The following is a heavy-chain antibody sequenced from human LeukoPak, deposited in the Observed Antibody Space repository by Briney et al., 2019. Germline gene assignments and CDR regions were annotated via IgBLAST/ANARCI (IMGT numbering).Heavy chain of an antibody. CDR1: GYTFTGYF. Sequence: ASVKVSCKASGYTFTGYFIHWVRQAPGQGLEWMGWINPNSGGTNYAQKFQGRVTMTRDTSISTAYMELSRLRSDDTAVYYCAREDSYGCYFDYWGQGTLVTVSS. V-gene: IGHV1-2*02. CDR2: INPNSGGT. CDR3: AREDSYGCYFDY. D-gene: IGHD5-18*01. J-gene: IGHJ4*02.